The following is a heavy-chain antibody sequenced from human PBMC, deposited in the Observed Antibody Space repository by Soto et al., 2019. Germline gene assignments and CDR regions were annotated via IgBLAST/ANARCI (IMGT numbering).Heavy chain of an antibody. CDR1: GGSISSYY. J-gene: IGHJ6*02. CDR3: ARVFSYDFWSGYYGPGEDYYGMDV. Sequence: LSLTCTASGGSISSYYWSWIRQPPGKGLEWIGYIYYSGSTNYNPSLKSRVTISVDTSKNQFSLKLSSVTAADTAVYYCARVFSYDFWSGYYGPGEDYYGMDVWGQGTTVTVSS. D-gene: IGHD3-3*01. CDR2: IYYSGST. V-gene: IGHV4-59*01.